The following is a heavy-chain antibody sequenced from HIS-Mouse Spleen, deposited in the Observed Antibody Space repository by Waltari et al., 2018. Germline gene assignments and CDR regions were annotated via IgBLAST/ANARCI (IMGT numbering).Heavy chain of an antibody. Sequence: QLQLQESGPGLVKPSETLSLTCPVSGGTIRSSSYYLGWIRQPPGKGLEWIGSIYSSGSTYYNPSLKSRVTISVDTSKNQFSLKLSSVTAADTAVYYCAREIPYSSSWYDWYFDLWGRGTLVTVSS. D-gene: IGHD6-13*01. CDR2: IYSSGST. CDR1: GGTIRSSSYY. V-gene: IGHV4-39*07. J-gene: IGHJ2*01. CDR3: AREIPYSSSWYDWYFDL.